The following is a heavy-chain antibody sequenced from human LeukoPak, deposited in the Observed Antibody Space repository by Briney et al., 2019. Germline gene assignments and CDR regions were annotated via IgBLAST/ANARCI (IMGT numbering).Heavy chain of an antibody. CDR2: ISSSGSTI. V-gene: IGHV3-48*03. Sequence: TGGSLRLSCSASGFPFSSYQMNWVRQAPGKGLEWVSYISSSGSTIYYADSVKGRFTISRDNAKNSLSLQMNSLRAEDTAVYYCARIGAAAATHFDYWGQGTLVTVSS. D-gene: IGHD6-13*01. J-gene: IGHJ4*02. CDR1: GFPFSSYQ. CDR3: ARIGAAAATHFDY.